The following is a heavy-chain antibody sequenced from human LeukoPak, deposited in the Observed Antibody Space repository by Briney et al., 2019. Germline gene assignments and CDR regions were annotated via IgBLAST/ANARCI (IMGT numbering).Heavy chain of an antibody. CDR1: GYTFTGYY. D-gene: IGHD2-2*02. CDR2: INPNSGGT. V-gene: IGHV1-2*02. J-gene: IGHJ4*02. CDR3: SVVPAAIGTYYFDY. Sequence: SVKVSCKASGYTFTGYYMHWVRQAPVQGLEWMGWINPNSGGTNYAQKFQGRVTMTRDTSISTAYMELSRLRSDDTAVYYCSVVPAAIGTYYFDYWGQGTLVTVSS.